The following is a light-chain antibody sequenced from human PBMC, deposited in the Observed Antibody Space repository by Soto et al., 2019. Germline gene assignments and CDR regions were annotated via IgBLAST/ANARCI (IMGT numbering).Light chain of an antibody. CDR3: QSYDSTLDARYV. J-gene: IGLJ1*01. Sequence: QPVLTQPPSVSGAPGQRVTISCTGSGSNIGAGYDVHWYQHRPGTAPKLLVFGDSHRPSGVPDRFSGSKSGTSASLAITGLQAEDEGDYYCQSYDSTLDARYVFGTGTKSPS. V-gene: IGLV1-40*01. CDR1: GSNIGAGYD. CDR2: GDS.